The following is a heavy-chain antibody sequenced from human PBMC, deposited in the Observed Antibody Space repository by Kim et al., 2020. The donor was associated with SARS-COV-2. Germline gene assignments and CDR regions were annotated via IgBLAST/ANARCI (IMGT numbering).Heavy chain of an antibody. J-gene: IGHJ5*02. CDR2: IWYDGSNK. D-gene: IGHD6-13*01. Sequence: GGSLRLSCAASGFTFSSYGMHWVRQAPGKGLEWVAVIWYDGSNKYYADSVKGRFTISRDNSKNTLYLQMNSLRAEDTAVYYCAREGIAAAGRGWKGFDPWGQGTLVTVSS. CDR3: AREGIAAAGRGWKGFDP. CDR1: GFTFSSYG. V-gene: IGHV3-33*01.